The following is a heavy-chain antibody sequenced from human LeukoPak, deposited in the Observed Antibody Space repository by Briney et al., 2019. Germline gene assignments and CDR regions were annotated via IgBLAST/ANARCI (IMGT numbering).Heavy chain of an antibody. J-gene: IGHJ5*02. Sequence: SETLSLTCAVYGGSFSGYYWSWIRQPPGKGLEWIGEINHSGSTNYNPSLTSRVTISVDTSKNQFSLKLSSVTAADTAVYYCARGRWGYDYVWGSYRYRNWFDPWGQGTLVTVSS. CDR3: ARGRWGYDYVWGSYRYRNWFDP. D-gene: IGHD3-16*02. CDR1: GGSFSGYY. V-gene: IGHV4-34*01. CDR2: INHSGST.